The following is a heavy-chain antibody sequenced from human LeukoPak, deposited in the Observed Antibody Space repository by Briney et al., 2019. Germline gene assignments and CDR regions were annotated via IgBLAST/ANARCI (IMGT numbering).Heavy chain of an antibody. V-gene: IGHV3-23*01. D-gene: IGHD3-10*01. CDR3: AKVAYGSDEGYYFDY. J-gene: IGHJ4*02. Sequence: PGGSLRLSCAASGFTFSSYAMSWVRQAPGKGLEWVSAISGSGGSTYYADSVKGRFTISRDNSKNTLYLQMNSLRAEDTALYYCAKVAYGSDEGYYFDYWGQGTLVTVSS. CDR1: GFTFSSYA. CDR2: ISGSGGST.